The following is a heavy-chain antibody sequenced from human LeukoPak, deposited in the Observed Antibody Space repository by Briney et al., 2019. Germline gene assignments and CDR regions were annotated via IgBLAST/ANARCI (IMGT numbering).Heavy chain of an antibody. D-gene: IGHD6-13*01. J-gene: IGHJ4*02. V-gene: IGHV3-74*01. CDR2: INTDGGRT. CDR1: GFRFSGYW. Sequence: GGSLRLSCAASGFRFSGYWMHWVRQAPGKGLVWVSLINTDGGRTAYADSGKGRFTISRDNAKNTLYLQMNSLRAEDTAVYYCARESGYTYGAWGQGTLVTVSS. CDR3: ARESGYTYGA.